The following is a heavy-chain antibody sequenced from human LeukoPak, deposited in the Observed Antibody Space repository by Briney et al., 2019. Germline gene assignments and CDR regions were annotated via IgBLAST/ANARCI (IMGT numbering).Heavy chain of an antibody. V-gene: IGHV1-2*06. CDR2: LNPNSGDT. CDR1: GYTFIGYY. D-gene: IGHD2-15*01. J-gene: IGHJ5*02. CDR3: ARGYCSGGTCYLVENWLDP. Sequence: ASVKVSCKASGYTFIGYYVDWVRQAPGQGLEWMGRLNPNSGDTNYSQNFQGRVTMTRDTSISTAYMELSRLRSDDTAVYYCARGYCSGGTCYLVENWLDPWGQGTLVTVSS.